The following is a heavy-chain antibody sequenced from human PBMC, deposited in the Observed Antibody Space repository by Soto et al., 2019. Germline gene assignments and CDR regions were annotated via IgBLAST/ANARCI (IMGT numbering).Heavy chain of an antibody. V-gene: IGHV4-31*03. CDR3: VRALRHTAMVYPWLDP. CDR2: VYESGYT. Sequence: SETLSLTCTVSGASVSTGAYYWGWVRQRPGRGLEWIGYVYESGYTYYNMSLKSRLTISLDRSNNQFSLGLTSVTAADTAVYYCVRALRHTAMVYPWLDPWGQGTMVTVYS. J-gene: IGHJ5*02. CDR1: GASVSTGAYY. D-gene: IGHD5-18*01.